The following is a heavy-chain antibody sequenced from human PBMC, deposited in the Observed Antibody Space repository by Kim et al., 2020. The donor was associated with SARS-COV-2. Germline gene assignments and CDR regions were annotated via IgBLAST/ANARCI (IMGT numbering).Heavy chain of an antibody. CDR1: GFTLSNYA. CDR2: ISGSGSST. V-gene: IGHV3-23*01. Sequence: GGSLRLSCSVSGFTLSNYAMSWVRQAPGKGLEWVSAISGSGSSTYIADSVRGRFTISRDSAKNTVYLQMQSLRADDTAVYYCAKSPGLGVFAYAPAPMFYLDNWGQRTLVTVS. D-gene: IGHD3-10*02. CDR3: AKSPGLGVFAYAPAPMFYLDN. J-gene: IGHJ4*02.